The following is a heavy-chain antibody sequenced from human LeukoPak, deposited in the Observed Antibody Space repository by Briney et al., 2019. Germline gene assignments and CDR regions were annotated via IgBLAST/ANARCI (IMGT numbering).Heavy chain of an antibody. D-gene: IGHD3-10*01. CDR1: GFTFSSYE. Sequence: GGSLRLSCAASGFTFSSYEMNWVRQAPGKGLEWVSYISSSGSTIYYADSVKGRFTISRDNAKNSLYLQMNSLRAEDTAVYYCARPMVRGRPRDAFDIWGQGTMVTVSS. J-gene: IGHJ3*02. V-gene: IGHV3-48*03. CDR3: ARPMVRGRPRDAFDI. CDR2: ISSSGSTI.